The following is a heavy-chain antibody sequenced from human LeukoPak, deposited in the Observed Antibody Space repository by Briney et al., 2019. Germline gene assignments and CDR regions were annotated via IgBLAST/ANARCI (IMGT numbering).Heavy chain of an antibody. CDR1: GFTFSSYS. CDR2: ISTSGSTI. CDR3: ARDYRSSSGWTVDY. D-gene: IGHD6-19*01. J-gene: IGHJ4*02. V-gene: IGHV3-48*02. Sequence: PGGSLRLSCAASGFTFSSYSMNWVRQAPGKGLEWVSYISTSGSTIYYADSVKGRFTISRDNAKNSLYLQMNSLRDEDTAVYYCARDYRSSSGWTVDYGGQGTLVTVSS.